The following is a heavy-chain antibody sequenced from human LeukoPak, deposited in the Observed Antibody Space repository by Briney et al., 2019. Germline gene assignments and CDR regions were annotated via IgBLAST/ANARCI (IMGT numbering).Heavy chain of an antibody. Sequence: WIRQSPGKGLEWIGNIYYTGNTYYNASLKSRVTISVDTSKNQFSLKLSSVTAADTAVYYCARDGYMVRGIDYWGQGTLVTVSS. J-gene: IGHJ4*02. CDR2: IYYTGNT. D-gene: IGHD3-10*01. CDR3: ARDGYMVRGIDY. V-gene: IGHV4-39*07.